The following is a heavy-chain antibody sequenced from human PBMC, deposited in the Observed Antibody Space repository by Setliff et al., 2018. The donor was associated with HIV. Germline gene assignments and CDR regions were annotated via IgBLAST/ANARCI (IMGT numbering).Heavy chain of an antibody. CDR3: AKTPSSGWYSLYLDY. CDR2: IWYDGSNK. D-gene: IGHD6-19*01. J-gene: IGHJ4*02. CDR1: GFRFSDYA. Sequence: GGSLRLSCVASGFRFSDYALHWVRQAPGKGLEWVAVIWYDGSNKYYADSVKGRFTISRDNSKNTLYLQMNSLRAEDTAVYYCAKTPSSGWYSLYLDYWGQGTLVTVSS. V-gene: IGHV3-33*06.